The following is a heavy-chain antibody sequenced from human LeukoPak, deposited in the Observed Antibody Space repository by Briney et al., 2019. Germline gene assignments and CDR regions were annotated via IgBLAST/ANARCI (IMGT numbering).Heavy chain of an antibody. CDR1: GFSFSSYA. Sequence: PGGSLGLSCTASGFSFSSYAMYWVRQAPGKGLEYVSAISSNGGSTYYANSVKGRFTISRDNSKNTLYLQMGSLRVEDVAVYYCARDSGSSSAVDYWGQGALVTVSS. V-gene: IGHV3-64*01. CDR3: ARDSGSSSAVDY. J-gene: IGHJ4*02. CDR2: ISSNGGST. D-gene: IGHD3-10*01.